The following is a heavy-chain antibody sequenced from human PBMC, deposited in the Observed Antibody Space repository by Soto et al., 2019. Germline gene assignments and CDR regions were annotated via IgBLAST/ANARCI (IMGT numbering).Heavy chain of an antibody. CDR1: GFTFGNYR. Sequence: PGGSLRLSFATSGFTFGNYRMAWVRQAPGKGLEWVANINQDGSESYYVDSVKGRFTISRDNPKSSLYLQMNSLRVEDTAVYYCSRSLDYWGQGTLVTVSS. CDR3: SRSLDY. V-gene: IGHV3-7*03. J-gene: IGHJ4*02. CDR2: INQDGSES.